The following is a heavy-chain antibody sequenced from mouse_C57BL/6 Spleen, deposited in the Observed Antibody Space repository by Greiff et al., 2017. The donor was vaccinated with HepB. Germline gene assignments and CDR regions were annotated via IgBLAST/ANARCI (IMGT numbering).Heavy chain of an antibody. Sequence: VKLMESGPELVKPGASVKISCKASGYAFSSSWMNWVKQRPGKGLAWIGRMYHGDGDTKYNGKFKGKATLTADKSSSTAYLQLCCLTSEDSAVYFCARDGYYAMDYWGQGTSVTVSS. CDR1: GYAFSSSW. CDR3: ARDGYYAMDY. D-gene: IGHD2-3*01. V-gene: IGHV1-82*01. J-gene: IGHJ4*01. CDR2: MYHGDGDT.